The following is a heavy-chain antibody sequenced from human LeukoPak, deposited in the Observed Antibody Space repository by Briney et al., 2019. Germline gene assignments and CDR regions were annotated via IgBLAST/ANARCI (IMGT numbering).Heavy chain of an antibody. Sequence: PGGSLRLSCAASGFTFSNYAMSWVRQAPGKGLEWVSAISGSGGSTYYADSVKGRFTISRDNSKNTLYLQMNSLRAEDTAVYYCARCFDGGNAEYFQHWGQGTLVTVSS. V-gene: IGHV3-23*01. CDR2: ISGSGGST. J-gene: IGHJ1*01. CDR3: ARCFDGGNAEYFQH. CDR1: GFTFSNYA. D-gene: IGHD4-23*01.